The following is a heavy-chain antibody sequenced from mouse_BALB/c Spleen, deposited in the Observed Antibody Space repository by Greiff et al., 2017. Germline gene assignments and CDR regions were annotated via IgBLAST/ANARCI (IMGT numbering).Heavy chain of an antibody. CDR3: TRRATANAMDY. V-gene: IGHV1-69*02. D-gene: IGHD1-2*01. J-gene: IGHJ4*01. Sequence: QVQLQQPGAELVRPGASVKLSCKASGYTFTSYWINWVKQRPGQGLEWIGNIYPSDSYTNYNQKFKDKATLTVDKSSSTAYMQLSSPTSEDSAVYYCTRRATANAMDYWGQGTSVTVSS. CDR2: IYPSDSYT. CDR1: GYTFTSYW.